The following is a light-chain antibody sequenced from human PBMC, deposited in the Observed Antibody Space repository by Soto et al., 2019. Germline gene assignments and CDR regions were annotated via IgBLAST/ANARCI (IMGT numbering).Light chain of an antibody. CDR1: QSVSSK. Sequence: IVVTKAPPTLAVSPGERATLSCRASQSVSSKLAWYQQKPGQAPRLLIYDTSTRATGIPARFSGSGSGTEFTLTISSLQSEDFAVYYCQQYNNWPPITFGQGTRLEI. CDR2: DTS. CDR3: QQYNNWPPIT. J-gene: IGKJ5*01. V-gene: IGKV3-15*01.